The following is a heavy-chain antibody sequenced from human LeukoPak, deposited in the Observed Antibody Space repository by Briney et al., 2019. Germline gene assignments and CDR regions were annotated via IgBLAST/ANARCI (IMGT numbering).Heavy chain of an antibody. CDR2: IYHSGST. Sequence: PSGTLSLTCAVSGGSISSSNWWSWVRPPPGKGLEWIGEIYHSGSTNYNPSLKSRVTISVDKSKNQFSLKLSSVTAADTAVYYCARGPNSSGWYFNWFDPWGQGTLVTVSS. CDR1: GGSISSSNW. J-gene: IGHJ5*02. D-gene: IGHD6-19*01. V-gene: IGHV4-4*02. CDR3: ARGPNSSGWYFNWFDP.